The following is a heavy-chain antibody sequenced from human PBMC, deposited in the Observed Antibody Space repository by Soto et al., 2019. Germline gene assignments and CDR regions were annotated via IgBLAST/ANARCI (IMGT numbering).Heavy chain of an antibody. D-gene: IGHD3-10*01. CDR3: ATGPNYYNSARGWFDP. Sequence: TSETLSLTCTVSGGSIRSGDYYWSWIRQPPGKGLEWIGYIYYSGSTYYNPSLKSRVTISVDTSKNQFSLKLSSVTAADTAVYYCATGPNYYNSARGWFDPWGQGTLVTVSS. J-gene: IGHJ5*02. V-gene: IGHV4-30-4*01. CDR1: GGSIRSGDYY. CDR2: IYYSGST.